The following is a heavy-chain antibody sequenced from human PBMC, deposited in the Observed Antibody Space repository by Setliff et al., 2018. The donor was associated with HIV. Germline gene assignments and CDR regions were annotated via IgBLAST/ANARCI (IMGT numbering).Heavy chain of an antibody. CDR2: INNYGVT. J-gene: IGHJ4*02. D-gene: IGHD3-3*01. CDR1: GGSFSGFS. V-gene: IGHV4-34*01. Sequence: SLTCAVYGGSFSGFSRNWIRQPPGKGLEWIGDINNYGVTLYTSSLAGRVTISVDTSKNQFSLTLKSLTVADTALYFCSRGPTIRGSFTGVVYTAPLPSFDTWSQGSLVTVSS. CDR3: SRGPTIRGSFTGVVYTAPLPSFDT.